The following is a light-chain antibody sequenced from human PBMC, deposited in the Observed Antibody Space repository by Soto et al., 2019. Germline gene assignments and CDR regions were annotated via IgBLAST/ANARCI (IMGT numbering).Light chain of an antibody. CDR3: QQYNNWPPVT. J-gene: IGKJ4*01. CDR2: GAS. CDR1: QSVSRN. V-gene: IGKV3-15*01. Sequence: EIVMTQSPDTLSVFPGDRATLSCRASQSVSRNLAWYQQKPGQAPRLLIYGASTRATGIPARFSASGSGTEFTLTNSSLQSEDFALYYCQQYNNWPPVTFGGGTKVEIK.